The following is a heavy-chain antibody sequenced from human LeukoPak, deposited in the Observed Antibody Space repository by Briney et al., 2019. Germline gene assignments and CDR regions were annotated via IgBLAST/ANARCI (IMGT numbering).Heavy chain of an antibody. Sequence: SETLSLTCTVSGDSISNYYWSWIRQPPGKGLEWIGYIYYSGSTKYNPSLKSRVTILVDTSKNQFSLKLSSVTAADTAVYYCARDQGLGRLEGYGMDVWGQGTTVTVSS. CDR1: GDSISNYY. V-gene: IGHV4-59*01. J-gene: IGHJ6*02. CDR2: IYYSGST. D-gene: IGHD6-19*01. CDR3: ARDQGLGRLEGYGMDV.